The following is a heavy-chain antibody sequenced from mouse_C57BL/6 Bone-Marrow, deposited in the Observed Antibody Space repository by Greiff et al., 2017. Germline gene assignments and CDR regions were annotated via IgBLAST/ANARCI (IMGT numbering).Heavy chain of an antibody. V-gene: IGHV2-6*03. CDR2: IWSDGST. CDR1: GFSLTSYG. J-gene: IGHJ4*01. CDR3: ARYPEIYYYAMDY. Sequence: VKVVESGPGLVAPSQSLSITCTVSGFSLTSYGVHWVRQPPGKGLEWLVVIWSDGSTTYNSALKSRLSISKDNSKSQVFLKMNRLQTYDTARYYCARYPEIYYYAMDYWGQGTSVTVSS.